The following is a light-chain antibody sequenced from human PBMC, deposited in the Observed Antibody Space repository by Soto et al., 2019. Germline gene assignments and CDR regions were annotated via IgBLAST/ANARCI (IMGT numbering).Light chain of an antibody. J-gene: IGLJ1*01. CDR2: EVS. CDR3: SSYTTSSADV. V-gene: IGLV2-14*01. Sequence: QSVLTQPASVSGSPGQSITISCTGTSSDVGGYNYVYWYQQHPGKAPKLMIYEVSNRPSGVSNRFSGSKSGNTASLTISGLQAEDEADYYCSSYTTSSADVFGTGTKATVL. CDR1: SSDVGGYNY.